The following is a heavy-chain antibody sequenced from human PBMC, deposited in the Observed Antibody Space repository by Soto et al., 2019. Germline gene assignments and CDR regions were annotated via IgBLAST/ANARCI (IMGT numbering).Heavy chain of an antibody. D-gene: IGHD3-10*01. V-gene: IGHV3-23*01. CDR2: ISASGGST. CDR3: AIHFYYGSGCYYAVGY. J-gene: IGHJ4*02. CDR1: GFTFNNYA. Sequence: EVQLLESGGGLVQPGGSLRLSCVVSGFTFNNYAMNWVRQAPGKGLGWVSGISASGGSTYYADSVKGRFTISRDSSKHTLYLQMNSLRADDTAIYYCAIHFYYGSGCYYAVGYWGQGTLVTVSS.